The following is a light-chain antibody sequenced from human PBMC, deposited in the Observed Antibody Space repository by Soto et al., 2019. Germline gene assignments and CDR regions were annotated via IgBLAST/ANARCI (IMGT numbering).Light chain of an antibody. CDR3: RLSALLLGA. V-gene: IGKV1-39*01. CDR2: AAS. J-gene: IGKJ4*02. CDR1: QSISSY. Sequence: EIKMYQSPSALSAYVGDRVTITCRASQSISSYLNWYQQKPGKAPKLLIYAASSLQSGVPSRFSGSGSGKDFTLTIIRMEPEHVVVCSRRLSALLLGAFPEGTKVDIK.